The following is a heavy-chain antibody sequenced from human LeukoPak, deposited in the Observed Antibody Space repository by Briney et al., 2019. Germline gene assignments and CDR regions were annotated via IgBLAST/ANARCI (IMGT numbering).Heavy chain of an antibody. CDR1: GGSISSGGYY. J-gene: IGHJ5*02. CDR3: AREATNFWSGYSPTNWFDP. V-gene: IGHV4-30-2*01. Sequence: SQTLSLTCTVSGGSISSGGYYWSWIRQPPGKGLEWIGYIYHSGSTYYNPSLKSRVTISVDRSKNQFSLKLSSVTAADTAVYYCAREATNFWSGYSPTNWFDPWGQGTLVTVSS. CDR2: IYHSGST. D-gene: IGHD3-3*01.